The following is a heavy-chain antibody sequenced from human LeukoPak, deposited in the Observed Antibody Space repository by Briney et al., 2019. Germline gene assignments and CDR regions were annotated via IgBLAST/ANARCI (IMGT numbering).Heavy chain of an antibody. CDR1: GGSITGYY. V-gene: IGHV4-59*01. J-gene: IGHJ5*02. D-gene: IGHD3-16*01. Sequence: PSETLSLTCTVSGGSITGYYWSWIRQPPGKAPEWIGYISHRGTTKYNLSLKSRVTMSVDTSKNQFSLRPNSVIAADTAIYYCARGFEGVAGWFDPWGQGALVTVSS. CDR2: ISHRGTT. CDR3: ARGFEGVAGWFDP.